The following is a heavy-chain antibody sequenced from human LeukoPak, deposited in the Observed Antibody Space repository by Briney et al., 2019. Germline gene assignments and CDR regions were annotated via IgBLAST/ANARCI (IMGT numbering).Heavy chain of an antibody. Sequence: GASVKVSCKASGYTLTSYYLHWVRQAPGQGLEWMAIINPSGDTTSHAQKFQGRVTMTRDTSASTVYMELSSLRSGDTAVYYCARRYCSGGSCYSGADYYYGMDVWGQGTTVTVSS. CDR3: ARRYCSGGSCYSGADYYYGMDV. CDR2: INPSGDTT. CDR1: GYTLTSYY. D-gene: IGHD2-15*01. J-gene: IGHJ6*02. V-gene: IGHV1-46*01.